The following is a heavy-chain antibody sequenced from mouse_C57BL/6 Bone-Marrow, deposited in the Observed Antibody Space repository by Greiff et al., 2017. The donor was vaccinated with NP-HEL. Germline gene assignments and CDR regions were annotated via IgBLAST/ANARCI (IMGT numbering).Heavy chain of an antibody. D-gene: IGHD1-1*01. Sequence: VKLQESGPGLVAPSQSLSITCTVSGFSLTSYGVSWVRQPPGKGLEWLGVIWGDGRTNSHSALISRLSISKDNSKRQVFLKMNSLQTDDTATYYWAKDYGSPFAYWGQGTLVTVSA. CDR2: IWGDGRT. J-gene: IGHJ3*01. V-gene: IGHV2-3*01. CDR1: GFSLTSYG. CDR3: AKDYGSPFAY.